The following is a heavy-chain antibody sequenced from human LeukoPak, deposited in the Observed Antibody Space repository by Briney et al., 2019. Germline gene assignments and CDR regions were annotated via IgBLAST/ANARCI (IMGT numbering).Heavy chain of an antibody. Sequence: PGGSLRLSCAASGFTFSNAWMSWVRQAPGKGLEWVAFIRYDGSNENYADSVKGRFTISRDNSKNTLYLQMNSLRDEDTAVYYCAKDGYCSSTSCYRLYYFDYWGQGILVTVSS. D-gene: IGHD2-2*03. V-gene: IGHV3-30*02. CDR2: IRYDGSNE. CDR3: AKDGYCSSTSCYRLYYFDY. J-gene: IGHJ4*02. CDR1: GFTFSNAW.